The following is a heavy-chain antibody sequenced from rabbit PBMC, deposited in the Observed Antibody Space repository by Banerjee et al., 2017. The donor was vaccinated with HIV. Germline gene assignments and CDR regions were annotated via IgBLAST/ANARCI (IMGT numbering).Heavy chain of an antibody. Sequence: QSLEESGGDLVKPGASLTLTCTASGVSFSFSSYMCWVRQAPGKGLEWIACIDAGSSGFTYFATWAKGRFTISKTSSTTVTLQMTRLTAADTATYFCARDSANSFSSYGMDLWGQGTLVTVS. CDR2: IDAGSSGFT. D-gene: IGHD6-1*01. J-gene: IGHJ6*01. V-gene: IGHV1S40*01. CDR1: GVSFSFSSY. CDR3: ARDSANSFSSYGMDL.